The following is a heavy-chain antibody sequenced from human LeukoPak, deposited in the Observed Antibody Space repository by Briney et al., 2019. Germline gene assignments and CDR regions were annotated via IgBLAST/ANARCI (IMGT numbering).Heavy chain of an antibody. CDR2: IFETGST. CDR3: ARHAIMTSIATYNWLDP. CDR1: GASIGGSTYY. J-gene: IGHJ5*02. D-gene: IGHD2-21*02. V-gene: IGHV4-39*01. Sequence: SETLSLTCAASGASIGGSTYYWGWPRQPPGMGLEWIGSIFETGSTYYNPSLKSRVAISVDTAKNEFSLKLTSMTAADAAVYFCARHAIMTSIATYNWLDPWGPGTLVTVSS.